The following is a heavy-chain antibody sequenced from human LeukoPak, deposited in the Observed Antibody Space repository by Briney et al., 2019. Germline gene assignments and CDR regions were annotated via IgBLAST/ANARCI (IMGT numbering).Heavy chain of an antibody. CDR2: IYYSGST. D-gene: IGHD3-9*01. CDR1: GGSISSYY. V-gene: IGHV4-59*01. J-gene: IGHJ6*02. Sequence: SETLSLTCTVPGGSISSYYWSWIRQPPGKGLEWIGYIYYSGSTNYNPSLKSRVTISVDTSKNQFSLKLSSVTAADTAVYYCAREGDILTGYAYYGMDVWGQGTTVTVSS. CDR3: AREGDILTGYAYYGMDV.